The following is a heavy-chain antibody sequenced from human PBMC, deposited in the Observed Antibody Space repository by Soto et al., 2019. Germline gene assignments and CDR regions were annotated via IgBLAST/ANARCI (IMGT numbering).Heavy chain of an antibody. J-gene: IGHJ3*02. CDR2: ISGYNGNT. V-gene: IGHV1-18*01. Sequence: GASVKVSCKASGYTFTSYGINWVRQAPGQGLEWMGWISGYNGNTNYAQKLQGRVTMTTDTFTSTAYMELRSLRSDDTAVYYCAKDVSSGWPPDAFDMWGQRTMVTVS. CDR3: AKDVSSGWPPDAFDM. D-gene: IGHD6-19*01. CDR1: GYTFTSYG.